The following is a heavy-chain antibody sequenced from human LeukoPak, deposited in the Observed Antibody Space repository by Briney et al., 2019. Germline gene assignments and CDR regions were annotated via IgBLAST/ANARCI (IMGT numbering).Heavy chain of an antibody. J-gene: IGHJ3*02. CDR3: AKSNGYGLVDI. D-gene: IGHD3-10*01. Sequence: PSETLSLTCAVSGDSISSNNWWSWVRQPPGKGLEWIGNIFYSGSTYYSPSLRSRVTILLDTSRNQFSLKLNSVTAAGTAVYYCAKSNGYGLVDIWGQGTMVTVSS. CDR1: GDSISSNNW. CDR2: IFYSGST. V-gene: IGHV4-4*02.